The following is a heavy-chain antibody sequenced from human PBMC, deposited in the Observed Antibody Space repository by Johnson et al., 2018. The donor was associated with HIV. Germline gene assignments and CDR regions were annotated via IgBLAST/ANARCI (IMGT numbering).Heavy chain of an antibody. CDR3: VVDGYKGSFNAFDI. CDR2: ISGSGGST. V-gene: IGHV3-23*04. CDR1: GFTFSDYY. Sequence: VQLVESGGGLVKPGGSLRLSCAASGFTFSDYYMSWIRQAPGKGLEWVSAISGSGGSTYYADSVKGRFTISRDNSKNTLYLQMNSLRAEDTAVYYCVVDGYKGSFNAFDIWGQGTMVTVSS. J-gene: IGHJ3*02. D-gene: IGHD5-24*01.